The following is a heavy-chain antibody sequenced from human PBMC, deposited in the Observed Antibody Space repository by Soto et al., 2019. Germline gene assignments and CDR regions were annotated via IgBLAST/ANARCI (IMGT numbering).Heavy chain of an antibody. D-gene: IGHD1-26*01. J-gene: IGHJ5*02. Sequence: EVQLVESGGGLVKPGGSLRLSCAASGFTFSSYNMNWVRQAPGKGLEWVSSMSSSSSYIYYADSVKGRFTISRDNANNSLSLQTNSLRAEDTAVYYCAREVGRGWFDPWGQGTLVTVSS. CDR1: GFTFSSYN. CDR2: MSSSSSYI. CDR3: AREVGRGWFDP. V-gene: IGHV3-21*01.